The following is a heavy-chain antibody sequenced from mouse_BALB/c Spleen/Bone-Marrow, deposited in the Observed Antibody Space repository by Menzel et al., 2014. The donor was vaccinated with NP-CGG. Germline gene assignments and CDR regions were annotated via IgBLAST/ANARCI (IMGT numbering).Heavy chain of an antibody. CDR3: TRGGNWDDFDY. D-gene: IGHD4-1*01. CDR1: GFIFSSFG. CDR2: ISSGSSTI. V-gene: IGHV5-17*02. J-gene: IGHJ2*01. Sequence: DVKLVESGGGLVQPGGSRKPSCAASGFIFSSFGMHWVRQAPEKGLEWVAYISSGSSTIFYADTVKGRFTISRDNPRNTLFLQMTSLRSEDTAMYYCTRGGNWDDFDYWGQGTTLTVSS.